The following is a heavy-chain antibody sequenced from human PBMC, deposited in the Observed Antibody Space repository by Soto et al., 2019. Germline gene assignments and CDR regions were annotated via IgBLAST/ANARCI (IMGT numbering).Heavy chain of an antibody. CDR3: ARAWFGVDY. Sequence: QVQLVQSGAEVKKPGASVKVSCKASGYTFTSYGISWVRQAPGQGLEWMGWIHPYNGNTNYAQKLQGRVTMTTDTCTSTAYMELRSRRYDDTAVYYCARAWFGVDYWGQGTLVTVSS. CDR1: GYTFTSYG. V-gene: IGHV1-18*01. D-gene: IGHD3-16*01. CDR2: IHPYNGNT. J-gene: IGHJ4*02.